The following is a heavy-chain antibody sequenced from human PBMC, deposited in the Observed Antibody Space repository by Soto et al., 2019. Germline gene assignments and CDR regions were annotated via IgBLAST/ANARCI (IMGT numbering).Heavy chain of an antibody. J-gene: IGHJ4*02. CDR1: GLTLNRFG. V-gene: IGHV3-33*01. D-gene: IGHD3-9*01. CDR3: ARALGYDIMTGDFDS. CDR2: IWHDGTNR. Sequence: QVQLVESGGGVVQPGKSLTLSCAESGLTLNRFGMHWVRQAPGKGLEWVAMIWHDGTNRYYGESVKGRFTISRDSSKNTMYLQMNSLRAEDTSVYYCARALGYDIMTGDFDSWGQGNLVTVSS.